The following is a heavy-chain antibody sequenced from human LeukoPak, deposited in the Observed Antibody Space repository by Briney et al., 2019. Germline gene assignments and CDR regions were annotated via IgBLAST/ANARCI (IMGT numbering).Heavy chain of an antibody. V-gene: IGHV3-30*02. CDR3: AKSYCSGGSCFSDY. J-gene: IGHJ4*02. CDR1: GFPFSNYG. D-gene: IGHD2-15*01. CDR2: IRYDGSNK. Sequence: GGALRLSCAASGFPFSNYGMHWVRQAPGKGLEWVALIRYDGSNKYYPDSVKGQFTISRDNSKNTLYLQMNSLRAEDTAVYYCAKSYCSGGSCFSDYWGQGTLVTVSS.